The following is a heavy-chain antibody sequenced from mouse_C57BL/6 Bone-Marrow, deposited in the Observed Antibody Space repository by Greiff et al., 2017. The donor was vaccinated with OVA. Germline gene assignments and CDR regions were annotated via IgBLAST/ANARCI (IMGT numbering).Heavy chain of an antibody. CDR1: GYTFTDYY. J-gene: IGHJ4*01. V-gene: IGHV1-26*01. D-gene: IGHD1-1*01. Sequence: EVQLQQSGPELVKPGASVKISCKASGYTFTDYYMNWVKQSHGTSLEWIGDINPNNGGTSYNQKFKGKATLTVDTSSSTAYMELRSLTSEDSAVYYCASKGSSVVAHYAMDYWGQGTSVTVSS. CDR3: ASKGSSVVAHYAMDY. CDR2: INPNNGGT.